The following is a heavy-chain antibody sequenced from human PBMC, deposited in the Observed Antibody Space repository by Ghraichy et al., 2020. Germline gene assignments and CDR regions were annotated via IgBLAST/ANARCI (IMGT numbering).Heavy chain of an antibody. CDR2: INPNSGGT. Sequence: ASVKVSCKASGYTFTGYYMHWVRQAPGQGLEWMGWINPNSGGTNYAQKFQGRVTMTRDTSISTAYMELSRLRSDDTAVYYCARDLVEAVRYFDWLFQPGDYWGQGTLVTVSS. V-gene: IGHV1-2*02. J-gene: IGHJ4*02. D-gene: IGHD3-9*01. CDR3: ARDLVEAVRYFDWLFQPGDY. CDR1: GYTFTGYY.